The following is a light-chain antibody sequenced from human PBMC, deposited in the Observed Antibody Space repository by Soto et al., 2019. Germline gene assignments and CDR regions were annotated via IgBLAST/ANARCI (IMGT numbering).Light chain of an antibody. CDR1: SGHSSYA. V-gene: IGLV4-69*01. J-gene: IGLJ2*01. CDR2: LNSDGSH. CDR3: QTWGTGIVV. Sequence: QPVLTQSPSASASLGASVKLTCTLSSGHSSYAIAWHQQQPEKGPRYLMKLNSDGSHNKGDGIPDRFSGSNSGAERYLTISSRQSEDEADYYCQTWGTGIVVFGGGTKLTVL.